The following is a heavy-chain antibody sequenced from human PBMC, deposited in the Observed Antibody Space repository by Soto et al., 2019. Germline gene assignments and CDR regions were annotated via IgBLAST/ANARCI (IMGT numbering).Heavy chain of an antibody. J-gene: IGHJ4*02. CDR2: ISGSGGGT. CDR3: AKGRRYSGYGFDY. Sequence: GGSLRLSCEASGFSFSDYAMNWVRQTPGKGLEWVSAISGSGGGTYYADSVKGRFTISRDNAKNTLYLHLSGLRVEDTAIYYCAKGRRYSGYGFDYWGQGILVTVSS. V-gene: IGHV3-23*01. D-gene: IGHD5-12*01. CDR1: GFSFSDYA.